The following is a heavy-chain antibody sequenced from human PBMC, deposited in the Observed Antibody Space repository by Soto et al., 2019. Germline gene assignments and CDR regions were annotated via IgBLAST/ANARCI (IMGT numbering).Heavy chain of an antibody. V-gene: IGHV3-53*01. D-gene: IGHD3-10*01. CDR2: IYSGGAT. J-gene: IGHJ5*02. CDR1: GFSVSSSH. Sequence: EVQLVDSGGGLIQPGGSLRLSCAASGFSVSSSHMIWVRQAPGKGLEWVSVIYSGGATYYAVSVKGRFTISRDRSKNTVYLPMYGLRTEDTAVYHCAKLGPYGSESYSFRYNWIDPWGQGTLVTVSS. CDR3: AKLGPYGSESYSFRYNWIDP.